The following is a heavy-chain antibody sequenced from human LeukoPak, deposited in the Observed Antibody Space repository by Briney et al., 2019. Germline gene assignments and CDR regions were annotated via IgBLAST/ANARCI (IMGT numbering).Heavy chain of an antibody. V-gene: IGHV4-39*01. Sequence: SGTLSLTCTVSGGSISSSSYYWGWIRQPPGKGLEWIGSIYYSGSTYYNPSLKSRVTISVDTSKNQFSLKLSSVTAADTAVYYCARNIEGGPYFDYGGKGTLVTVSS. CDR2: IYYSGST. CDR1: GGSISSSSYY. J-gene: IGHJ4*02. D-gene: IGHD5-12*01. CDR3: ARNIEGGPYFDY.